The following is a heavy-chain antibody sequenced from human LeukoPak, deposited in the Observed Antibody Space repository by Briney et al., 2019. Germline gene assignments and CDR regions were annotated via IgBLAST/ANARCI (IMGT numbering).Heavy chain of an antibody. CDR1: GYTFTSYG. J-gene: IGHJ4*02. CDR2: ISAYNGNT. CDR3: ARGRLRQYNWNYGFFVY. D-gene: IGHD1-7*01. V-gene: IGHV1-18*01. Sequence: ASVKVSCKASGYTFTSYGISWVRQAPGQGLEWMGWISAYNGNTNYAQKLQGRVTMTTDTSTSTAYMELRSLRSDDTAVYYCARGRLRQYNWNYGFFVYWGQGTLVTVSS.